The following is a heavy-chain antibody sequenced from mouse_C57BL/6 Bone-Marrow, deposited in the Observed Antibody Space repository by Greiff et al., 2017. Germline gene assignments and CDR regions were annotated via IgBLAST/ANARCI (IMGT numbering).Heavy chain of an antibody. D-gene: IGHD3-3*01. CDR3: ARGDCWYFDV. V-gene: IGHV1-52*01. Sequence: QVQLQQPGAELVRPGFSVKLSCKASGYTFTSYWMHWVKQRPIQGLEWIGNIDPSDSETHYNQKFKDKATLTVDKSSSTAYMQLSSLTSEDSAVYYCARGDCWYFDVWGTGTTVTVSS. CDR2: IDPSDSET. J-gene: IGHJ1*03. CDR1: GYTFTSYW.